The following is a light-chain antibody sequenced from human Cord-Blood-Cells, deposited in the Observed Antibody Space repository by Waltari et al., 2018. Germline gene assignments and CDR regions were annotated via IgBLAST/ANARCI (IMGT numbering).Light chain of an antibody. Sequence: EIVLTQSPATLSLSPGERATLSCRASQSVSSYLAWYQQKPGQAPRLLIYDASNRATGIPARFSGSGSGTDFTLTISSLEPEDFAVYYCQQKTFGQG. CDR3: QQKT. CDR1: QSVSSY. V-gene: IGKV3-11*01. CDR2: DAS. J-gene: IGKJ1*01.